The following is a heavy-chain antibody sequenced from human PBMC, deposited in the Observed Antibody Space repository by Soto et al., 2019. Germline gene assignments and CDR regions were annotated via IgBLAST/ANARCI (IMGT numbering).Heavy chain of an antibody. D-gene: IGHD6-13*01. Sequence: SETLSLTCTVSGGSISSYYWSWIRQPPGKGLEWIGYIYYSGSTNYNPSLKSRVTISVDTSKNQFSLKLSSVTAADTAVYYCARGAYSSSWNWFDPWGQGTLVTVSS. CDR1: GGSISSYY. V-gene: IGHV4-59*01. CDR2: IYYSGST. CDR3: ARGAYSSSWNWFDP. J-gene: IGHJ5*02.